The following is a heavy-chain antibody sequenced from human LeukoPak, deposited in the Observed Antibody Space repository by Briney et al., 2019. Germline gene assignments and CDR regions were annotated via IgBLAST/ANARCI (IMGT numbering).Heavy chain of an antibody. V-gene: IGHV4-61*01. CDR2: IYYSGST. J-gene: IGHJ5*02. CDR1: GASVSSGYYY. Sequence: SETLSLTCTVSGASVSSGYYYWSWIRQPPGKGLEWIGYIYYSGSTNYNPSLKSRVTISVDTSKNQFSLKLSSVTAADTAVYYCARQSWFDPWGQGTLVTVSS. CDR3: ARQSWFDP.